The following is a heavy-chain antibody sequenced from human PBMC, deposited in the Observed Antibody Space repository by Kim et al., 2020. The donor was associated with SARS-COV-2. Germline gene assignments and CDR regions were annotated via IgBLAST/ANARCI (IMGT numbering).Heavy chain of an antibody. V-gene: IGHV4-39*07. Sequence: SETLSLTCTVSGGSISSSSYYWGWIRQPPGKGLEWIGSIYYSGSTYYNPSLKSRVTISVDMSKNQFSLKLSSVTAADTAVYYCARELYSSSWDAFDIWGQGTMVTVSS. CDR2: IYYSGST. CDR3: ARELYSSSWDAFDI. J-gene: IGHJ3*02. CDR1: GGSISSSSYY. D-gene: IGHD6-13*01.